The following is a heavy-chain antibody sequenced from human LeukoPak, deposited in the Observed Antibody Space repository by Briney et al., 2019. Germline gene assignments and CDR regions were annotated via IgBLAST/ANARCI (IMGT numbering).Heavy chain of an antibody. CDR2: MNPNSGNT. D-gene: IGHD6-6*01. J-gene: IGHJ6*03. CDR3: ARGTFEQLAYYYYMDV. CDR1: GYTFTSYD. V-gene: IGHV1-8*03. Sequence: ASVKVSCKASGYTFTSYDINWVRQATGQGLERMGWMNPNSGNTGYAQQFQGRVTITRNTSISTAYMELSSLRSEDTAVYYCARGTFEQLAYYYYMDVWGKGTTVTVSS.